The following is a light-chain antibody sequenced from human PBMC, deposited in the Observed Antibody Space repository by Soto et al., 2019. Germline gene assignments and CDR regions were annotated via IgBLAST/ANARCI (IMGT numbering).Light chain of an antibody. J-gene: IGKJ4*01. Sequence: EIVLTQSPATLSLSPGERATLFCRASQSVGDRLAWYQQKPGQTPRVVIYDTSKSASDIPERFSGSGSGTDFTLSISSLEPEDFAIYYCQERTFWPPLSFGGGTRV. CDR3: QERTFWPPLS. CDR1: QSVGDR. V-gene: IGKV3-11*01. CDR2: DTS.